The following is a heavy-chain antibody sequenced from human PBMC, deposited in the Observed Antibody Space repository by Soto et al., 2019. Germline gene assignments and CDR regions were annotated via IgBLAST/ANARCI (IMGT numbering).Heavy chain of an antibody. CDR1: GFTFSTYG. J-gene: IGHJ3*01. CDR2: ISYDGKNK. Sequence: QVQLVESGGGVVQPGRSLRLSCAASGFTFSTYGMHWVRQAPGKGLEWVAVISYDGKNKYYADSVKGRFTISRDKSKNTLYLQMNSLRAEDTAIYYCAKDISFGVADNGFAVWGPGTMVTVSS. V-gene: IGHV3-30*18. CDR3: AKDISFGVADNGFAV. D-gene: IGHD3-10*01.